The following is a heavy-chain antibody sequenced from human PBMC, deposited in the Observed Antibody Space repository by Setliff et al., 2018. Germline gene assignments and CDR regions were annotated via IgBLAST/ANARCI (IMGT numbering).Heavy chain of an antibody. CDR1: GFTFSSYA. CDR3: ARTCSGSGCYAGLES. J-gene: IGHJ4*02. CDR2: ISATGDST. Sequence: GSLRLSCAASGFTFSSYAMSWVRQAPGKGLECVSPISATGDSTYYADSVKGRFTISRDNSKNTLYLQMNSLRAEDTAVYYCARTCSGSGCYAGLESWGQGTPVTVSS. V-gene: IGHV3-23*01. D-gene: IGHD2-15*01.